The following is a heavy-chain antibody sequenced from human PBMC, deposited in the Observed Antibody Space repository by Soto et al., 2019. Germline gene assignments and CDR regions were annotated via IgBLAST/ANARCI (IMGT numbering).Heavy chain of an antibody. CDR1: GFTFSSYW. V-gene: IGHV3-7*01. Sequence: HPGGSLRLSCAASGFTFSSYWMSWVRQAPGKGLEWVANIKQDGSEKYYVDSVKGRFTISRDNAKNSLYLQMNSLRAEDTAVYYCARGPPTSPVVVVAGYFYYYYGMDVWGQGTTVTVSS. D-gene: IGHD2-15*01. J-gene: IGHJ6*02. CDR3: ARGPPTSPVVVVAGYFYYYYGMDV. CDR2: IKQDGSEK.